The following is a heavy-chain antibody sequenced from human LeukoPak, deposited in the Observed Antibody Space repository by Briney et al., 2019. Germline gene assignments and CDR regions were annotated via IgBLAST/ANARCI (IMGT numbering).Heavy chain of an antibody. J-gene: IGHJ5*02. CDR2: ISAYNGNT. D-gene: IGHD1-26*01. V-gene: IGHV1-18*01. Sequence: ASVKVSCKASGYPFTSYGISWVRQAPGQGLEWMGWISAYNGNTNYAQKLQGRVTMTTDTSTSTAYMELRSLRSDDTAVYYCARVVGAGGSLDWFDPWGQGTLVTVSS. CDR3: ARVVGAGGSLDWFDP. CDR1: GYPFTSYG.